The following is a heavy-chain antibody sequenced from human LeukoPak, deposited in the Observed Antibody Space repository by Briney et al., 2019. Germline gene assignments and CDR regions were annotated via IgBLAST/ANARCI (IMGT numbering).Heavy chain of an antibody. D-gene: IGHD3-16*01. V-gene: IGHV3-23*01. CDR1: GFTFSTYA. Sequence: PGGSLRLSCATSGFTFSTYAMSWVRQAPGRGLEWVSTISRGGSRKYYADSVKGRFTISRDNSKNTLCLQMNSLRAEDTAVYYFSKGVGDWRTHAFDYWGQGPMVTVSS. J-gene: IGHJ4*02. CDR2: ISRGGSRK. CDR3: SKGVGDWRTHAFDY.